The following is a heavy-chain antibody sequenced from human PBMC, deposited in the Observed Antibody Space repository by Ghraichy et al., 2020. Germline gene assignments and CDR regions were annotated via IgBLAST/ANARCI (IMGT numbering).Heavy chain of an antibody. CDR3: ARVGSSGWYFFDY. D-gene: IGHD6-19*01. V-gene: IGHV4-59*01. CDR1: GGSISSYY. CDR2: IYYSGST. J-gene: IGHJ4*02. Sequence: SETLSLTCTVSGGSISSYYWTWIRQPPGKGLEWIGYIYYSGSTNYNPSLRSRVTISIDTSNNQFSLKLSSVTAADTAVYYCARVGSSGWYFFDYWGQGTLVTVSS.